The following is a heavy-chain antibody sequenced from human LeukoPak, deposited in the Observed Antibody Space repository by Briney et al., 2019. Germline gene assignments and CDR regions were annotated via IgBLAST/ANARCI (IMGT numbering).Heavy chain of an antibody. D-gene: IGHD3-9*01. CDR3: ARVLRDYYFDY. CDR1: GFSFSVHN. Sequence: GGSLRLSCAASGFSFSVHNMNWVRQAPGKGLEWVSSITASSIYIYYADSVRGRFTISRDNAENSLYLQMNSLRAEDTAVYYCARVLRDYYFDYWGQGALVTVSS. J-gene: IGHJ4*02. V-gene: IGHV3-21*01. CDR2: ITASSIYI.